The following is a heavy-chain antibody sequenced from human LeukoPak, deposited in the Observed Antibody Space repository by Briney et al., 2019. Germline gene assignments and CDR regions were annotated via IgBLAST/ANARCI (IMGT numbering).Heavy chain of an antibody. J-gene: IGHJ4*02. D-gene: IGHD4-17*01. Sequence: ASVKVSCKASGYTFTSNYIHWVRQAPGQGLEWMGMIYPRDGSTSYAQKFQGRVTVTRDTSTSTVHMELSGLRSEDTAVYYCARAPPYYGDSGDYWGQGTLVTVSS. V-gene: IGHV1-46*01. CDR2: IYPRDGST. CDR3: ARAPPYYGDSGDY. CDR1: GYTFTSNY.